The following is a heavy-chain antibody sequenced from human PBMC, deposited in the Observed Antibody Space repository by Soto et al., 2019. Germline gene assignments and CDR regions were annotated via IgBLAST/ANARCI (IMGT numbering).Heavy chain of an antibody. Sequence: GVSLRLSCAASGFIFKMYWMHWVRQSSVKGLVWISRIYNDGTYSDYAHSVRCLFTISRNHVNENLYLHTTNLSSQSSPQYHNTTGPRPISSGTGAYWGQGTQVTVSS. CDR3: TTGPRPISSGTGAY. J-gene: IGHJ4*02. CDR1: GFIFKMYW. CDR2: IYNDGTYS. V-gene: IGHV3-74*01. D-gene: IGHD3-3*01.